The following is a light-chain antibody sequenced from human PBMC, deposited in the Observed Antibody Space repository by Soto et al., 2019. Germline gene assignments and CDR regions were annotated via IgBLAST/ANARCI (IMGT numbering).Light chain of an antibody. Sequence: DIQMTQSHSTLSGSVGDRVTITCRASHTISSWLAWYQQKPGKAPKLLIYKASTLKSGVPSRFSGSGSGTEFTLTISSLQPDDCATYYCQHYNSYSAEVGQGTKVELK. CDR3: QHYNSYSAE. J-gene: IGKJ1*01. CDR1: HTISSW. CDR2: KAS. V-gene: IGKV1-5*03.